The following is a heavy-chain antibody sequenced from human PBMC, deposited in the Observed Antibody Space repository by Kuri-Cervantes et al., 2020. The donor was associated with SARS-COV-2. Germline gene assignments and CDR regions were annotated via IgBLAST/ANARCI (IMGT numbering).Heavy chain of an antibody. Sequence: GGSLRLSCSTSGFNFKDYAIIWVRQAPGKGLEWVSFIESTTYGAPTEYAASVKDRFSISRDDSKSVAYLQMNSLKIEDTGVYYCTTNKWSKFDFWNTYYTSYYFDNWGPGTQVTVSS. CDR1: GFNFKDYA. D-gene: IGHD3-3*01. CDR3: TTNKWSKFDFWNTYYTSYYFDN. J-gene: IGHJ4*02. CDR2: IESTTYGAPT. V-gene: IGHV3-49*04.